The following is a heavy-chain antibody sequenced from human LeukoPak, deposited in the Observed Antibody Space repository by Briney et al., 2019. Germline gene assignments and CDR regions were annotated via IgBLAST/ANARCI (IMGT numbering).Heavy chain of an antibody. V-gene: IGHV1-69*04. CDR3: AREEEPHYYDSSGYYGS. Sequence: SVKVSCKASGYTFTAYYMPRGRQAPGQRLEWMGRIIPILGIANYAQKFQGRVTITADKSTSTAYMELSSLRSEETAVYYCAREEEPHYYDSSGYYGSWGQGTMVTVSS. J-gene: IGHJ3*01. CDR1: GYTFTAYY. CDR2: IIPILGIA. D-gene: IGHD3-22*01.